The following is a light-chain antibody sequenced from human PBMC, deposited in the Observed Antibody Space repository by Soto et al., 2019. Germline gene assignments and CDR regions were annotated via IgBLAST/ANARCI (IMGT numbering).Light chain of an antibody. CDR1: SSDVGGYDR. Sequence: QSVLTQPASVSGSPGQSIAISCTGTSSDVGGYDRVSWYQQHPDKAPTLMIYEVNKRPSGVSSRFSGSKSGNTASLTISGLQAEDEAYYYCCLSVGSPNWVFGGGTKVTVL. V-gene: IGLV2-23*02. J-gene: IGLJ3*02. CDR2: EVN. CDR3: CLSVGSPNWV.